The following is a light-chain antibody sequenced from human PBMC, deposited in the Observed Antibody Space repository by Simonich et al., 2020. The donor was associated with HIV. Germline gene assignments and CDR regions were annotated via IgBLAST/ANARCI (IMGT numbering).Light chain of an antibody. CDR1: QSLLHRNGYNY. V-gene: IGKV2-28*01. J-gene: IGKJ1*01. Sequence: DIVMTQSPLSLPVTPGEPASISCRSSQSLLHRNGYNYLDWYLQKPGQSPQHLIYLDSNRASGVPDRFSGSGSGTDFTLKISRVEAEDVGVYYCMQALQTPPTFGQGTKVEIK. CDR3: MQALQTPPT. CDR2: LDS.